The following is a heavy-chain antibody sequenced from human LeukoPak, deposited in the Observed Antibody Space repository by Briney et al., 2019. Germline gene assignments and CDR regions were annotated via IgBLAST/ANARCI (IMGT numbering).Heavy chain of an antibody. CDR2: IYYSGST. J-gene: IGHJ4*02. D-gene: IGHD6-13*01. CDR1: GGSISSYY. V-gene: IGHV4-59*08. CDR3: ARQYSSSWYSMVWYFDY. Sequence: SETLSLTCTASGGSISSYYWSWIRQPPGKGLEWIGYIYYSGSTNYNPSLKSRVTISVDTSKNQFSLKLSSVTAADTAVYYCARQYSSSWYSMVWYFDYWGQGTLVTVSS.